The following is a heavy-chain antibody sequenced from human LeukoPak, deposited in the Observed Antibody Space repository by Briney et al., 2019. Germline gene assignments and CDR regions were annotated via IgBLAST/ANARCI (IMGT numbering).Heavy chain of an antibody. CDR1: GGSINNRRNY. V-gene: IGHV4-39*01. CDR2: FYYSERP. Sequence: PSETLSLTCTVSGGSINNRRNYWGWIRQPLGKGLEWIGSFYYSERPYYNPSLESRVTISADTSKNQLSLELSSVTAADTAEYYCARRYSYGSGMYGLDVWGQGTTVTVSS. D-gene: IGHD3-10*01. J-gene: IGHJ6*02. CDR3: ARRYSYGSGMYGLDV.